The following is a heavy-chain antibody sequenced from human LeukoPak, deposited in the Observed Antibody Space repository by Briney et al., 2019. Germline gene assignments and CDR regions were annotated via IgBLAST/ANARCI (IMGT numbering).Heavy chain of an antibody. J-gene: IGHJ5*02. V-gene: IGHV3-21*01. CDR2: ISSSSSYI. D-gene: IGHD6-13*01. CDR1: GFTFSSYS. CDR3: ARDKGEEQQLVKLFDP. Sequence: GGSLRLSCAASGFTFSSYSMNWVRQAPGKGLEWVSSISSSSSYIYYADSVKGRFTISRDNAKNSLYLQMNSLRAEDTAVYYCARDKGEEQQLVKLFDPWGQGTLVTVSS.